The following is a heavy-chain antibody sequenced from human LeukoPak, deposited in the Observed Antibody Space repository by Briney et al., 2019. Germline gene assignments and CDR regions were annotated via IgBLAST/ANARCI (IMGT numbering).Heavy chain of an antibody. J-gene: IGHJ4*02. Sequence: GGSLRLSCVASGFTFSTYWMSWVRQAPGKGLEWVANIKQDGSEKYYVDSVKGRFTISRDNAKNSLYLQMNSLRAEDTAVYYCARVGAYDSSGYYPPQDYWGQGTLVTVSS. CDR3: ARVGAYDSSGYYPPQDY. D-gene: IGHD3-22*01. CDR2: IKQDGSEK. CDR1: GFTFSTYW. V-gene: IGHV3-7*02.